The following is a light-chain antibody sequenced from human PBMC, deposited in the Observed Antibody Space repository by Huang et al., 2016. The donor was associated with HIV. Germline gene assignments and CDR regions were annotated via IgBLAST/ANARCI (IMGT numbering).Light chain of an antibody. V-gene: IGKV3-11*01. CDR3: QQRSNWPPVT. CDR1: QSISNY. J-gene: IGKJ5*01. Sequence: EIVLTQSPATLSLSPGERATLSCRASQSISNYLIWYQQKPGQAPRHLIYDASNRATGIPGGFSGRGSGTDFNLTISSLEPEDFAIYYCQQRSNWPPVTFGQGTRLDI. CDR2: DAS.